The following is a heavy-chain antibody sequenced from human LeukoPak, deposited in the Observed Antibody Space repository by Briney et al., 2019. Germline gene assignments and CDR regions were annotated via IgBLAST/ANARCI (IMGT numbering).Heavy chain of an antibody. V-gene: IGHV1-18*04. CDR1: GYTFTSYG. Sequence: ASVKVSCKASGYTFTSYGISWVRQAPGQGLEWMGWISAYNGNTNYAQKLQGRVTMTTDTSTSTAYMELRSLRSDDTAVYYCARVNYDILTGYQRAGYFQHWGQGTLVTVSS. J-gene: IGHJ1*01. CDR3: ARVNYDILTGYQRAGYFQH. D-gene: IGHD3-9*01. CDR2: ISAYNGNT.